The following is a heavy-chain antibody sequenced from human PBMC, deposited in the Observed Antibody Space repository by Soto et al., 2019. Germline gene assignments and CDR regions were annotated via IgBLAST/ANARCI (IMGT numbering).Heavy chain of an antibody. D-gene: IGHD3-22*01. V-gene: IGHV4-34*02. CDR3: AGRNGYYSGIAY. Sequence: QVQLQQWGAGLLKPSETLSLTCVVYGGSFSGYYWSWIRQPPGKGLEWFGEVNHSGGIDYNPSLKSRVTISVDTSKNQFSLKLSSVTAADTAVYYCAGRNGYYSGIAYWGQGTLATASS. CDR1: GGSFSGYY. J-gene: IGHJ4*02. CDR2: VNHSGGI.